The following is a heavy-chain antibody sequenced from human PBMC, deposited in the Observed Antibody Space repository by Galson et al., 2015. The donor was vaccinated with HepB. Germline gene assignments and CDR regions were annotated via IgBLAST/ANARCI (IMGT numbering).Heavy chain of an antibody. Sequence: SLRLSCAASGFTFSSYSMNWVRQAPGKGLEWVSYISSSSSTIYYADSVKGRFTISRDNAKNSLYLQMNSLRAEDTAVYYCARGPVKAYWELTRYGMDVWGQGTTVTVSS. V-gene: IGHV3-48*01. CDR1: GFTFSSYS. CDR2: ISSSSSTI. CDR3: ARGPVKAYWELTRYGMDV. D-gene: IGHD1-26*01. J-gene: IGHJ6*02.